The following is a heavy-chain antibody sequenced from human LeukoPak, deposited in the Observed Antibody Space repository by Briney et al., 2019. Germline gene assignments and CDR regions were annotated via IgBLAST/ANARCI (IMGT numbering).Heavy chain of an antibody. V-gene: IGHV3-23*01. CDR1: GFTFSSYA. CDR2: ISGSGGST. CDR3: AKRYYYGSGSLAALSPFDY. J-gene: IGHJ4*02. D-gene: IGHD3-10*01. Sequence: GGSLRLSCAASGFTFSSYAMSWVRQAPGKGLEWVSAISGSGGSTYYADSVKGRFTISRDNSKNTLYLQMNSLRAEDTAVYYCAKRYYYGSGSLAALSPFDYWGQGTLVTVSS.